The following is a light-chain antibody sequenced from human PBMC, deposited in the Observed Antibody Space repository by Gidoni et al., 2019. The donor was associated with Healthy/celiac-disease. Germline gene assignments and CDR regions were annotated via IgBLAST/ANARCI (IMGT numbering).Light chain of an antibody. Sequence: DIQRTQSPSSLSASVGDRVTITCRASQSISSYLNLYQQQPGKAPKLLIYAASSLHSGVPSRFSGSGSGTDFTLTISSLQPEDFATYYCQQSYRTPLTFGGGTKVEIK. CDR3: QQSYRTPLT. J-gene: IGKJ4*01. CDR2: AAS. CDR1: QSISSY. V-gene: IGKV1-39*01.